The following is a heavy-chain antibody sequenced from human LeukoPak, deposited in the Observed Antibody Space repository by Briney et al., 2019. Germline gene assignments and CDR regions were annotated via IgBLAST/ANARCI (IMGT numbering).Heavy chain of an antibody. D-gene: IGHD3-10*01. Sequence: ASVKVSCKASGYTFTSYGISWVRQAPGQGLEGMGWISAYNGNTNYAQKLQGRVTMTTDTSTSTAYMELRSLRSDDTAVYYCARGPFEYGSGSFFFYWGQGTLVTVSS. CDR1: GYTFTSYG. J-gene: IGHJ4*02. CDR3: ARGPFEYGSGSFFFY. CDR2: ISAYNGNT. V-gene: IGHV1-18*01.